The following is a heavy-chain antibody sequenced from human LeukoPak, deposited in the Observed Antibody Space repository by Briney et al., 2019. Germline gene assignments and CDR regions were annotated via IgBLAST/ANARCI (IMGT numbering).Heavy chain of an antibody. J-gene: IGHJ4*02. CDR1: GFTFSNAW. D-gene: IGHD3-22*01. CDR3: TTATYYYDSSGYYSFDY. V-gene: IGHV3-15*01. Sequence: GGSLRLSCAASGFTFSNAWMSWVRQAPGKGLEWVGRIKSKTDGGTTDYAAPVKGRFTISGDDSKNTLYLQMNSLKTEDTAVYYCTTATYYYDSSGYYSFDYWGQGTLVTVSS. CDR2: IKSKTDGGTT.